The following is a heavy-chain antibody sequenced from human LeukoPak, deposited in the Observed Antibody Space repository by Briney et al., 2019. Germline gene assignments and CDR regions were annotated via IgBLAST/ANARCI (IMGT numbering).Heavy chain of an antibody. J-gene: IGHJ6*04. Sequence: ASVKVSCKVSGYTLTELSMYWVRQAPAKGLEGVGGFDPEDGETIYAQKFQGRVTMTEDTSTDTAYMELSSLRSEDTAVYYCATDAGVLVAPSVRDVWGKGTTDTVSS. CDR1: GYTLTELS. CDR3: ATDAGVLVAPSVRDV. CDR2: FDPEDGET. V-gene: IGHV1-24*01. D-gene: IGHD2-8*02.